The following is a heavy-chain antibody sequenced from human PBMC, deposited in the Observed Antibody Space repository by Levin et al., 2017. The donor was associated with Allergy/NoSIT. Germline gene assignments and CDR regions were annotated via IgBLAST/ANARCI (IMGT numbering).Heavy chain of an antibody. Sequence: GGSLRLSCAASGFTFSSYAMIWVRQAPGKGLEWVSGLSGSGDSTHYADSVKGRFTISRDNSKTTLYLQMNSLRAEDTAVYYCAKDGLFGSDYDDVDAFDIWGQGTMVTVSS. CDR1: GFTFSSYA. D-gene: IGHD5-12*01. CDR2: LSGSGDST. J-gene: IGHJ3*02. CDR3: AKDGLFGSDYDDVDAFDI. V-gene: IGHV3-23*01.